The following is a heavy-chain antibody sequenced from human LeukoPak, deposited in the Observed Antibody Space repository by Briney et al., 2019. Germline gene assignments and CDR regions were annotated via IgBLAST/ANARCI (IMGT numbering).Heavy chain of an antibody. CDR2: IYHSGTT. D-gene: IGHD1-26*01. CDR3: AREGGQYYFDY. J-gene: IGHJ4*02. CDR1: GGSISSYY. Sequence: SETRSLTCTVSGGSISSYYWSWIRQPPGKGREWIGYIYHSGTTNYNSSLKSRVTISVDTSKNQFSLKLSSVTAADTAVYYCAREGGQYYFDYWGQGTLVTVSS. V-gene: IGHV4-59*01.